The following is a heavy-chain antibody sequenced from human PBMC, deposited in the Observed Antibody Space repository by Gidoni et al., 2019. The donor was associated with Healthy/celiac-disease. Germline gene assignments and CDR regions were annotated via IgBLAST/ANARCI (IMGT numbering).Heavy chain of an antibody. J-gene: IGHJ4*02. Sequence: QVQLQESGPGLVKPSGTLSLTCAVSGGSISSSNSWSWVRQPPGKGLEWIGEIYHSGSTNYNPSLKSRVTISVDKSKNQFSLKLSSVTAADTAVYYCASTYYYDSSGPIPPGYFDYWGQGTLVTVSS. CDR3: ASTYYYDSSGPIPPGYFDY. CDR2: IYHSGST. V-gene: IGHV4-4*02. CDR1: GGSISSSNS. D-gene: IGHD3-22*01.